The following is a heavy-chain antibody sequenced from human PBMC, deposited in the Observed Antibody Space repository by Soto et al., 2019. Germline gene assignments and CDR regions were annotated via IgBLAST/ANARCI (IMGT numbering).Heavy chain of an antibody. J-gene: IGHJ6*04. CDR3: ASSEVPYSGSPCTTYCSNDMDI. V-gene: IGHV5-51*01. CDR2: IYPGDSDT. Sequence: PGESLKISCKGSGYSFTSYWIGWVRQMPGKGLEWMGIIYPGDSDTRYSPSFQGQVTISADKSISTAYLQWSSLKASDTAMYYCASSEVPYSGSPCTTYCSNDMDIWGRGTRFTVSS. D-gene: IGHD1-26*01. CDR1: GYSFTSYW.